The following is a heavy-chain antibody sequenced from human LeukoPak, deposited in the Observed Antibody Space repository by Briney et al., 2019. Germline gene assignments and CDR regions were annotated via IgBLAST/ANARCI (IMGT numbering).Heavy chain of an antibody. Sequence: PGGSLRLSCAASGFTFSSYAMHWVRQARGKGLEWVAVISYEGSNKYYADSVKGRFTISRDNSKNTLYLQMNSLRAEDTAVYYCARPIDIVLMVYAGMDVWGKGATVTVSS. CDR2: ISYEGSNK. J-gene: IGHJ6*03. D-gene: IGHD2-8*01. CDR1: GFTFSSYA. CDR3: ARPIDIVLMVYAGMDV. V-gene: IGHV3-30*01.